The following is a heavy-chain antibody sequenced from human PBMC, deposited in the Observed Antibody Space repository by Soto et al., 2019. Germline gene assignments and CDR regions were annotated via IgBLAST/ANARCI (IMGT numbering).Heavy chain of an antibody. CDR2: FSGGSGTT. V-gene: IGHV3-23*01. CDR3: AKWNGDGDY. CDR1: GFSLSTYG. D-gene: IGHD1-1*01. J-gene: IGHJ4*02. Sequence: EVQLLESGGGLVQPGGSLRLSCAASGFSLSTYGVTWVRQAPGKGLEWVSGFSGGSGTTHYADSVKGRFSITRDNSKNTAHLEMNSLRVEDTAIYYCAKWNGDGDYWGQGILVTVSS.